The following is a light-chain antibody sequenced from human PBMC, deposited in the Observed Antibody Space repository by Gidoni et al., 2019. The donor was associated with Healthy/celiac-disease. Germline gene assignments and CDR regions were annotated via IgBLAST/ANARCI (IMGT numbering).Light chain of an antibody. CDR2: WAS. V-gene: IGKV4-1*01. CDR3: QQYYSTPCS. CDR1: QSVLYSSNNKNY. Sequence: DIVMTQSPYSLAVSLGERATIKFKSSQSVLYSSNNKNYLAWYQQKPGQPPKLLIYWASTRESGVPDRFSGSGSGTDFTLTISSLQAEDVAVYYCQQYYSTPCSFGQGTKLEIK. J-gene: IGKJ2*04.